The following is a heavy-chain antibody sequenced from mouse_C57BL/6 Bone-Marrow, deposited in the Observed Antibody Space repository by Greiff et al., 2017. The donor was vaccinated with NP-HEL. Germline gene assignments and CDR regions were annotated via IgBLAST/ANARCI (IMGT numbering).Heavy chain of an antibody. J-gene: IGHJ1*03. V-gene: IGHV5-17*01. Sequence: EVHLVESGGGLVKPGGSLKLSCAASGFTFSDYGMHWVRQAPEKGLEWVAYISSGSSTIYYADTVKGRFTISRDNAKNTLFLQMTSLRSEDTAMYYCARGHNYDGSSYWYFDVWGTGTTVTVSS. CDR1: GFTFSDYG. CDR2: ISSGSSTI. D-gene: IGHD1-1*01. CDR3: ARGHNYDGSSYWYFDV.